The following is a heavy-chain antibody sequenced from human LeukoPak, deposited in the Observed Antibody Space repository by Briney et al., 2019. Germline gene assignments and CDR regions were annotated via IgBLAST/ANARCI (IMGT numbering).Heavy chain of an antibody. D-gene: IGHD3-16*01. J-gene: IGHJ4*02. CDR2: IKSKADGETI. Sequence: GGSLRLSCAVSGLTFTGAWLRWVRQAPGKGLEWVGRIKSKADGETIEYAAPVKGRFTISRDDSKNTLYLQMNSLKIEDTALNFWAPMDPRGPHWAKGTLSTVSP. CDR1: GLTFTGAW. CDR3: APMDPRGPH. V-gene: IGHV3-15*01.